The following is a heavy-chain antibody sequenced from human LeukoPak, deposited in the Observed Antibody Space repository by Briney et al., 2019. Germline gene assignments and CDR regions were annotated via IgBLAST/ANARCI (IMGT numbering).Heavy chain of an antibody. CDR3: ARDFNVGYDFDY. D-gene: IGHD1-1*01. J-gene: IGHJ4*02. V-gene: IGHV3-48*01. CDR1: GFRFGGFS. Sequence: GGSLRLSCAASGFRFGGFSMNWVRQAPGKGLEWISYISTTSSATYYAASVKGRFTISRDNAKNSLYLRMNSLRAEDTAVYYCARDFNVGYDFDYWGQGTLVTVSS. CDR2: ISTTSSAT.